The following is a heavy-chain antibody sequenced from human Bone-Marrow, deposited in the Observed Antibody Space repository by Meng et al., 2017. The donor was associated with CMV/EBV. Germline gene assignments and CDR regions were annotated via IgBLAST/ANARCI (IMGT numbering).Heavy chain of an antibody. CDR1: GFTFSSYA. J-gene: IGHJ4*02. V-gene: IGHV3-23*01. Sequence: GESLKISCAASGFTFSSYAMSWVRQAPGKGLEWVSAISGSGGSTYYADSVKGRFTISRDNSKNTLYLQMNSLRAEDTAVYYCARSSSPQYFDYWGQGTLVTVSS. CDR3: ARSSSPQYFDY. CDR2: ISGSGGST. D-gene: IGHD6-6*01.